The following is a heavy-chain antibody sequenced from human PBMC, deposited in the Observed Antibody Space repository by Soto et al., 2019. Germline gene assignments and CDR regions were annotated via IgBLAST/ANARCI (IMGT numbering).Heavy chain of an antibody. CDR1: GFTFSSYS. J-gene: IGHJ6*02. Sequence: EVQLVESGGGLVKPGGSLRLSCAASGFTFSSYSMNWVRQAPGKGLEWVSAISGSGGSTYYADSVKGRFTISRDNSKNTLYLQMNSLRAEDTAVYYCAKGLVAAADYYYYGMDVWGQGTTVTVSS. D-gene: IGHD6-13*01. CDR3: AKGLVAAADYYYYGMDV. V-gene: IGHV3-23*04. CDR2: ISGSGGST.